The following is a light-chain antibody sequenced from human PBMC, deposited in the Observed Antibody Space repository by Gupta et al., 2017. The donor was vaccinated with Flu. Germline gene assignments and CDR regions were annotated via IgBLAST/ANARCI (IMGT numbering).Light chain of an antibody. CDR3: QQYNNWPPD. J-gene: IGKJ5*01. CDR1: QGVSSN. CDR2: GAS. V-gene: IGKV3-15*01. Sequence: EIVMTQSPATLSVSPGERATLSCRASQGVSSNLAWYQQKPGQAPRLLIYGASTRATGIPARFSGSGSGTEFTLTISSLQSEDFAVYYCQQYNNWPPDFGQGTRLEIK.